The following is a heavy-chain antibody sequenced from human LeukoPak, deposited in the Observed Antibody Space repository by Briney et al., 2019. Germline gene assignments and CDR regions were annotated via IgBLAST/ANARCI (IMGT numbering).Heavy chain of an antibody. CDR3: ARDAPLGLDV. D-gene: IGHD6-6*01. V-gene: IGHV3-48*01. Sequence: PGGSLRLSCAASGFTVSSNYMSWVRQAPGKGLEWVSYISSSSSTIYYADSVKGRFTISRDNAKNSLYLQMNSPRAEDTAVYYCARDAPLGLDVWGKGTTVTVSS. CDR2: ISSSSSTI. J-gene: IGHJ6*04. CDR1: GFTVSSNY.